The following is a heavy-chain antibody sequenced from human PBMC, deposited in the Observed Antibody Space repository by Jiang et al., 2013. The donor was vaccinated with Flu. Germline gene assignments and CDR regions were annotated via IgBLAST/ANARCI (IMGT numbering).Heavy chain of an antibody. CDR1: GYSFTSYW. J-gene: IGHJ6*02. D-gene: IGHD5-12*01. V-gene: IGHV5-51*01. Sequence: GAEVKKPGESLKISCKGSGYSFTSYWIGWVRQMPGKGLEWMGIIYPGDSDTRYSPSFQGQVTISADKSISTAYLQWSSLKASDTAMYYCARHGAYSGYDLWRYYYYGMDVWGQGTTVTVSS. CDR2: IYPGDSDT. CDR3: ARHGAYSGYDLWRYYYYGMDV.